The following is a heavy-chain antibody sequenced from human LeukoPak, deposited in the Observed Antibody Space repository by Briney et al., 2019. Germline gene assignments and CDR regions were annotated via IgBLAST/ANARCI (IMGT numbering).Heavy chain of an antibody. CDR2: INPNSGGT. D-gene: IGHD2-2*02. J-gene: IGHJ5*02. V-gene: IGHV1-2*02. Sequence: ASVKVSCKASGYTFTGYYMHWVRQAPGQGLEWMGWINPNSGGTNYARKFQGRVTMTRDTSISTAYMELSRLRSDDTAVYYCARDIYCSGTSCYTSFDPWGQGTLVTVSS. CDR1: GYTFTGYY. CDR3: ARDIYCSGTSCYTSFDP.